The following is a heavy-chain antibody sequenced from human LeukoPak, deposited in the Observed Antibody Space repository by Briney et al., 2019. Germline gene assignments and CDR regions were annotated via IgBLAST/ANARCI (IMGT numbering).Heavy chain of an antibody. J-gene: IGHJ4*02. V-gene: IGHV3-21*01. CDR2: ISSSSSYI. CDR1: GFTFSSYS. CDR3: ARGYCSTTSCYIDY. Sequence: GGSLRLSCAASGFTFSSYSMNWVRQAPGKGLEWVSSISSSSSYIYYADSVKGRFTISRDNAKNSLYLQMNSLRAEDTAVYYRARGYCSTTSCYIDYWGQGTLVTVSS. D-gene: IGHD2-2*02.